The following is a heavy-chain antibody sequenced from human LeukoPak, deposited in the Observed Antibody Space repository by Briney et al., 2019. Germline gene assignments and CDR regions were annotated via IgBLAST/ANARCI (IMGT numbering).Heavy chain of an antibody. CDR2: INQSGST. V-gene: IGHV4-34*01. D-gene: IGHD2-15*01. CDR1: GGSFTESY. Sequence: SETLSLTCAVYGGSFTESYRNWIRQAPRKGLEWIGEINQSGSTSYNPSLKSRVTISVDTSKNQFSLKLSSVTAADTAVYYCARGLLGYCSGGSCYSGNWFDPWGQGTLVTVSS. J-gene: IGHJ5*02. CDR3: ARGLLGYCSGGSCYSGNWFDP.